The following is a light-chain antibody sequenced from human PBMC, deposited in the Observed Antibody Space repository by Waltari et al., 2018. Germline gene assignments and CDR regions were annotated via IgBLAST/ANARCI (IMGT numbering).Light chain of an antibody. Sequence: IVLTQSPGTLSLSPGERATLSCRASQSVSRALAWDQQNPGQAPRLLIYGASNRATGIPDRFSGSGSGTDFSLIISRLEPEDFAVYYCQHYVSLPVTFGQGTKVEIK. CDR3: QHYVSLPVT. J-gene: IGKJ1*01. CDR2: GAS. V-gene: IGKV3-20*01. CDR1: QSVSRA.